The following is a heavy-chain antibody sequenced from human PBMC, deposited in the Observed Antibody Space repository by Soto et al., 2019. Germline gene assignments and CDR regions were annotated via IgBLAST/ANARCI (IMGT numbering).Heavy chain of an antibody. D-gene: IGHD3-10*02. V-gene: IGHV4-30-4*01. CDR3: ARYLRPATTRGHFDY. J-gene: IGHJ4*02. CDR2: IYYSGST. CDR1: GGSISSGDYY. Sequence: SETLSLTCTVSGGSISSGDYYWSWIRQPPGKGLEWIGYIYYSGSTYYNPSLKSRVTISVDTSKNQFSLKLSSVTAADTAVYYCARYLRPATTRGHFDYWGQGTLVTVSS.